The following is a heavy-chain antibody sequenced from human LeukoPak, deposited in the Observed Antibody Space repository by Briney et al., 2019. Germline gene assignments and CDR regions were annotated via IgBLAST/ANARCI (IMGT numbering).Heavy chain of an antibody. J-gene: IGHJ4*02. CDR3: GRAFEDGYNSSPFDY. V-gene: IGHV3-21*01. D-gene: IGHD5-24*01. Sequence: GGSLRLSCAASGFTFSSYSMNWVRQAPGKGLEWVSSISSSSSYIYYADSVKGRFTISRDNAKNSLYLQMNSLRAEDTAVYYCGRAFEDGYNSSPFDYWGQGTLVTVSS. CDR2: ISSSSSYI. CDR1: GFTFSSYS.